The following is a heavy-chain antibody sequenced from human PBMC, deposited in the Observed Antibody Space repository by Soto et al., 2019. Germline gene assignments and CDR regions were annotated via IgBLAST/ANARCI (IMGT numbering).Heavy chain of an antibody. CDR1: AFTFSDYW. D-gene: IGHD4-4*01. V-gene: IGHV3-7*01. CDR3: ARVENKTTAVYYYFMDV. J-gene: IGHJ6*03. CDR2: IRQDGGQK. Sequence: VGSLRLSCVVSAFTFSDYWMCCVRQAPGRGLEWVANIRQDGGQKYYMDSAKGRFTISRDNAKNSLYLQMNSLRAEDTAVYYCARVENKTTAVYYYFMDVWGKGTTVTVS.